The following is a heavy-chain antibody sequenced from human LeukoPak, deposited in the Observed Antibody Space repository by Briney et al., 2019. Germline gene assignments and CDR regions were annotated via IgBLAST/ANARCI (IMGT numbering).Heavy chain of an antibody. D-gene: IGHD1-1*01. CDR3: ARDGNFDY. CDR1: GYTFTDYY. J-gene: IGHJ4*02. V-gene: IGHV1-2*02. Sequence: ASVKVSCKASGYTFTDYYMHWVRQAPGQGLEWMGWISPNSGETSYAQKFQGRVTMTRGTSIRTVYMEVNSLRPDDTAVFYCARDGNFDYWGQGTLVTVSS. CDR2: ISPNSGET.